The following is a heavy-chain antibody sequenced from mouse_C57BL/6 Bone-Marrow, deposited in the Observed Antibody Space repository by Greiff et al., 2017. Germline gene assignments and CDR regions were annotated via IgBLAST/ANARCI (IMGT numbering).Heavy chain of an antibody. CDR3: AREDYYGSFCDY. V-gene: IGHV1-64*01. CDR2: IHPNSGST. Sequence: VPLQQPGAELVKPGASVKLSCKASGYTFTSYWMHWVKQRPGQGLEWIGMIHPNSGSTNYNEKFKSKATLTVDKSSSTAYMQLSSLTSEASAVYYCAREDYYGSFCDYWGQGTTLTVSS. CDR1: GYTFTSYW. D-gene: IGHD1-1*01. J-gene: IGHJ2*01.